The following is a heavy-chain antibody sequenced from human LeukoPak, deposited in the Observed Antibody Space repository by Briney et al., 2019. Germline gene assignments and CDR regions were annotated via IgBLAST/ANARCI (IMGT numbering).Heavy chain of an antibody. J-gene: IGHJ4*02. CDR2: ISGSGGST. Sequence: GGSLRLSCAASGFTFSSYAMSWVRQAPGEGLEWVSTISGSGGSTYYADSVKGRFTISRNNSKNTLYLQMNSLRGEDTPVCYCAKDVYSYTHEDWGQGTLVTVSS. CDR1: GFTFSSYA. V-gene: IGHV3-23*01. CDR3: AKDVYSYTHED. D-gene: IGHD5-18*01.